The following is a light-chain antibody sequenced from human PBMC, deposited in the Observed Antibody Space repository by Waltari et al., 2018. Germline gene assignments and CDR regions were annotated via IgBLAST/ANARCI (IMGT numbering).Light chain of an antibody. CDR1: QSISSH. V-gene: IGKV3-15*01. CDR2: SAS. J-gene: IGKJ4*01. CDR3: QLYNNWPLT. Sequence: ETVMTQSPATLSALPGESVTLSCGASQSISSHLAWYQQKPGQPPRLVICSASSRATGVPVRFSGSGSGTAFTLTISNLQSEDVAVYYCQLYNNWPLTFGGGTKVEL.